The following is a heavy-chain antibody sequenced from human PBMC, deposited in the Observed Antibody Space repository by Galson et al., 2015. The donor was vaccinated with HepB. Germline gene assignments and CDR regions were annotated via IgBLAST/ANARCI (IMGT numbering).Heavy chain of an antibody. D-gene: IGHD4-23*01. Sequence: SLRLSCAASGFTLSSYAMSWVRQAPGKGLEWVSAISGSGGSTYYADSVKGRFTISRDNSKNTLYLQMNSLTAEDTAVYYCAKRARGGGNSVYFYFDYWGQGTLVTVSS. CDR3: AKRARGGGNSVYFYFDY. CDR2: ISGSGGST. V-gene: IGHV3-23*01. J-gene: IGHJ4*02. CDR1: GFTLSSYA.